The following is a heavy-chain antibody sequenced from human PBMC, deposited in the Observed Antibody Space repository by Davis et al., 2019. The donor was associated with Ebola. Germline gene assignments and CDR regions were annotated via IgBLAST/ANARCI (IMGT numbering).Heavy chain of an antibody. D-gene: IGHD6-19*01. V-gene: IGHV3-33*06. J-gene: IGHJ6*02. CDR3: AKDMYSSGWYLSRYYYYGMDV. CDR2: IWYDGSNK. Sequence: GESLKISCATSGFTFSAYGMHWVRQAPGKGLEWVAVIWYDGSNKYYADSVKGRFTISRDNSKNTRYLQMNSLRAEDTAVYYCAKDMYSSGWYLSRYYYYGMDVWGQGTTVTVSS. CDR1: GFTFSAYG.